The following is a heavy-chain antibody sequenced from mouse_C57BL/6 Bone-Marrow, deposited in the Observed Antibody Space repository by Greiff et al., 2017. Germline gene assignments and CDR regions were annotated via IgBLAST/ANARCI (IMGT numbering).Heavy chain of an antibody. CDR1: GYTFTSYG. V-gene: IGHV1-81*01. CDR3: ARDGPGGAY. J-gene: IGHJ3*01. CDR2: IYPRSGNT. D-gene: IGHD1-2*01. Sequence: QVQLQQSGAELARPGASVTLSCKASGYTFTSYGISWVKQRTGQGLEWIGEIYPRSGNTYYNDKFKGKATLTADKSSSTAYMELRSLTSEASAVYFCARDGPGGAYWGQGTLVTVSA.